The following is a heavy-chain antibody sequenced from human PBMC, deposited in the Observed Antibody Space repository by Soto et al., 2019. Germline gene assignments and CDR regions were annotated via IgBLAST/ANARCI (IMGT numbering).Heavy chain of an antibody. D-gene: IGHD6-6*01. Sequence: SETLSLTCTVSGGSISSYYWSWIRQPPGKGLEWIGYIYYSGSTNYNPSHKSRITISVDTSKNQFSLNLSSVTAAVTAVYYCARSEGQLVPYYFDYWGQGTLVTVSS. V-gene: IGHV4-59*08. CDR2: IYYSGST. J-gene: IGHJ4*02. CDR3: ARSEGQLVPYYFDY. CDR1: GGSISSYY.